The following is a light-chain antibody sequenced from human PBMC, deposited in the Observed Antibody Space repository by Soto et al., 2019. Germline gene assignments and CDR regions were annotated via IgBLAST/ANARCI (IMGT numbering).Light chain of an antibody. Sequence: QSALTQPTSVSGSTGQSITISCTGTSSDVGSYNLVSWYQQHPGKAPKLMIYEGSKRPSGVSNRFSGSKSGNTASLTISELQADDEADYYCCSYAGSSTYVFGSGTKLTVL. V-gene: IGLV2-23*01. CDR1: SSDVGSYNL. CDR3: CSYAGSSTYV. CDR2: EGS. J-gene: IGLJ1*01.